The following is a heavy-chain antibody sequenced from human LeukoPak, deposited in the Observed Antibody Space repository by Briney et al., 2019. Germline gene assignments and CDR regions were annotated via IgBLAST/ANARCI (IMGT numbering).Heavy chain of an antibody. CDR1: GGSISGDY. CDR3: ASGYYFPDY. CDR2: IYYSGGT. D-gene: IGHD2/OR15-2a*01. V-gene: IGHV4-59*01. J-gene: IGHJ4*02. Sequence: PSETLSLTCTVSGGSISGDYWGWIRQTPGSGLEWIGYIYYSGGTYYNPSLKSRVSISIDTSKNQFSLKLDSVTSADTAVYYCASGYYFPDYWGQGALVTVSS.